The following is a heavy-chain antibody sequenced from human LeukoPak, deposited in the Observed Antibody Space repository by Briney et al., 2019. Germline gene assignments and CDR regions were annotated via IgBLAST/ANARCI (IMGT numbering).Heavy chain of an antibody. Sequence: PGGSLRLSCVGTGFTLSSYAMSWVRQAPGKGLEWVSGISGGGDIINYADSVKGRFIISRDNSKNTLYLQMSSLTAEDTAVYYCAKPIVGATVTFDHWGQGTLVTVSS. CDR3: AKPIVGATVTFDH. V-gene: IGHV3-23*01. D-gene: IGHD1-26*01. J-gene: IGHJ4*02. CDR2: ISGGGDII. CDR1: GFTLSSYA.